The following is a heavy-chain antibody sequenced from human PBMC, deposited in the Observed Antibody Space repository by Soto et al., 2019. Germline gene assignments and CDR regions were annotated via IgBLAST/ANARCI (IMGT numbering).Heavy chain of an antibody. CDR2: INAGNGNT. CDR1: GYTFTSYA. CDR3: ARGSGYYYWDDY. D-gene: IGHD3-22*01. J-gene: IGHJ4*02. Sequence: QVQLAQSGAEEKKPGASVKVSCKASGYTFTSYAMHWVRQAPGQRLEWMGWINAGNGNTKYSQKFQGRVTITRDTSASKAYMELSSLRSEDTAVYYCARGSGYYYWDDYWGQGTLVTVSS. V-gene: IGHV1-3*05.